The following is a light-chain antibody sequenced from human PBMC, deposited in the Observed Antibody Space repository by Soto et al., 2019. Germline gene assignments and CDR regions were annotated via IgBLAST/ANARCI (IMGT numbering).Light chain of an antibody. Sequence: QSVLTQPPSVSGAPGQRVTISCTGSTSNIGAGYEVHWYQQLPGTAPKLLVSGHNIRPSGVPDRFSGFKSGASASLVITGLLAEDEADYYCQSYDNSLSGSGVFGGGTKLTVL. CDR3: QSYDNSLSGSGV. CDR1: TSNIGAGYE. V-gene: IGLV1-40*01. J-gene: IGLJ3*02. CDR2: GHN.